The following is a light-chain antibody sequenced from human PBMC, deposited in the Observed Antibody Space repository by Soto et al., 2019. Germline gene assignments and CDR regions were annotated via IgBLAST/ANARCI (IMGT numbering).Light chain of an antibody. V-gene: IGKV1-5*01. CDR3: QQYNNYSPSST. CDR1: QSIRRW. CDR2: DAS. J-gene: IGKJ4*02. Sequence: DIQMTQSPSTLSASIGDRVTITCRASQSIRRWLAWYQQKPGKAPRLLIYDASRLESGVASRFSGSGSVIDITFTISSLQPDDFAAYYCQQYNNYSPSSTFGRGTRVEIK.